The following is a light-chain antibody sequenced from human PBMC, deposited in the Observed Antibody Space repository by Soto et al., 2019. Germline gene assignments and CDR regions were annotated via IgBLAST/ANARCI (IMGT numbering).Light chain of an antibody. V-gene: IGKV3-15*01. CDR2: GAS. J-gene: IGKJ4*01. CDR3: QQYNNWPVT. CDR1: QTINRN. Sequence: EIRMTPSPATQSVSPPETAALSGTASQTINRNLAWYQQKPGQAPRLLIFGASTRATGIPARFSGSGSGTEFTLTISSLQSEDFAVYHCQQYNNWPVTFGGGTKGDIK.